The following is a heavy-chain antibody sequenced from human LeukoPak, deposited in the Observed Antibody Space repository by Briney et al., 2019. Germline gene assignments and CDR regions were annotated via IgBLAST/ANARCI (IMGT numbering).Heavy chain of an antibody. Sequence: GGSLRLSCAASGFTFSSYSMSWVRQAPGKGLEWVSAISGSGGSTYYADSVKGRFTISRDNSKNTLYLQMNSLRAEDTAVYYCARDRGNQRGYYYYYMDVWGKGTTVTVSS. CDR3: ARDRGNQRGYYYYYMDV. V-gene: IGHV3-23*01. J-gene: IGHJ6*03. CDR2: ISGSGGST. D-gene: IGHD1-14*01. CDR1: GFTFSSYS.